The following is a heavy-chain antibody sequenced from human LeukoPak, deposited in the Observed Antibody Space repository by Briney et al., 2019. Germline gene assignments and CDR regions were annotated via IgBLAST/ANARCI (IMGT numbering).Heavy chain of an antibody. D-gene: IGHD6-25*01. CDR2: INHSGRT. CDR3: ARGRVAAGGTPGY. J-gene: IGHJ4*02. CDR1: GGSFSGYY. Sequence: SETLSLTCAVYGGSFSGYYWSWIRQPPGKGLEWIGEINHSGRTNYNPSLKSRVTISVDTSNNQFSLKLSSVTAAATAVYYCARGRVAAGGTPGYWGQGTLVTVSS. V-gene: IGHV4-34*01.